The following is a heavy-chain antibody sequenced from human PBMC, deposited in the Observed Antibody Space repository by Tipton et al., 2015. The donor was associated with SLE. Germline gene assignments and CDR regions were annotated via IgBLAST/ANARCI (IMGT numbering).Heavy chain of an antibody. CDR3: ASELLDAFDI. CDR2: ISYDGSNK. CDR1: GFTFSSSA. J-gene: IGHJ3*02. Sequence: SLRLSCAASGFTFSSSAMHWVRQAPGKGLEWVAVISYDGSNKYYADSVKGRFTISRDNSKNTLYLQMNSLRAEDTAVYYCASELLDAFDIWGQGTMVTVSS. V-gene: IGHV3-30*04.